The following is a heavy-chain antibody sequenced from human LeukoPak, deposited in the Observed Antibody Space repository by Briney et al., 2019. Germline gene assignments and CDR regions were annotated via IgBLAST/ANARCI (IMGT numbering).Heavy chain of an antibody. D-gene: IGHD3-3*01. V-gene: IGHV1-2*02. Sequence: GASVKVSCKASGYTFTGYYMHWVRQAPGQGLEWMGWINPNSGGTNYAQKFQGRVTMTRDTSISTAYMELSRLRSDDTAVYYCARVEGITIFGVDTPRPFDYWGQGTLVTVSS. CDR1: GYTFTGYY. CDR3: ARVEGITIFGVDTPRPFDY. J-gene: IGHJ4*02. CDR2: INPNSGGT.